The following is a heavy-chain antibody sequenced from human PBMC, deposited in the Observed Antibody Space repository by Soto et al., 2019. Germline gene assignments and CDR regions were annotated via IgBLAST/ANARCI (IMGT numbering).Heavy chain of an antibody. D-gene: IGHD5-12*01. J-gene: IGHJ5*02. CDR2: IHYSGTA. CDR1: GGSTSGSY. Sequence: SETLSLTCNVTGGSTSGSYWSWVRQSPGKGLEWIGYIHYSGTATYSPSLRSRVTISLDPSESQFSLKLTSVTAADTAIYYCARESIGGWLLSWGRGSLVTVSS. V-gene: IGHV4-59*01. CDR3: ARESIGGWLLS.